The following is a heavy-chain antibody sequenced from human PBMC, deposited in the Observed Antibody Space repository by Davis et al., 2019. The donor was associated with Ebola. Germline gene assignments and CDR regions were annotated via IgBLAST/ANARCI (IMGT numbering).Heavy chain of an antibody. CDR3: ATALGWGFAP. CDR1: GFTFSRYW. Sequence: PGGSLRLSCAASGFTFSRYWMSWVRQAPGKGLEWVSYISGTDTGYYADSVKGRFTISRDNARNSLYLQMNNLSAEDTAVYYCATALGWGFAPWGQGTLVTVSS. CDR2: ISGTDTG. V-gene: IGHV3-48*03. J-gene: IGHJ5*02. D-gene: IGHD1-26*01.